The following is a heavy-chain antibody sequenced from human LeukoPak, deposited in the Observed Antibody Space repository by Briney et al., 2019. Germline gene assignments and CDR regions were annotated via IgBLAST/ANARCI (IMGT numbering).Heavy chain of an antibody. J-gene: IGHJ4*02. CDR2: ISNDGSRK. CDR3: ARDRAWNYFDY. D-gene: IGHD3-3*01. CDR1: GFTFSRHG. V-gene: IGHV3-30*03. Sequence: GKSLRLSCAPSGFTFSRHGMHWVRQAPGKGLEWVAIISNDGSRKYYAHSVEGRFTISRDNSKNTLYLQMDSLRAEDTAVYYCARDRAWNYFDYWGQGTLVTVSS.